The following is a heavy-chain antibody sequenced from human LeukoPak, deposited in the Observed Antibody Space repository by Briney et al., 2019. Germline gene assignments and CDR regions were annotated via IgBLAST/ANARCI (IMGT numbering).Heavy chain of an antibody. Sequence: GGSLRLSCTASGFIFDVYGMHWVRQGPGKGLEWVAGISWNSGSKGYADSVQGRFTISRDNAKYALYLEMSSLRTEDTALYYCAKDTDYYAGLDAWGQGTTVTVSS. V-gene: IGHV3-9*01. CDR1: GFIFDVYG. D-gene: IGHD3-10*01. J-gene: IGHJ6*02. CDR3: AKDTDYYAGLDA. CDR2: ISWNSGSK.